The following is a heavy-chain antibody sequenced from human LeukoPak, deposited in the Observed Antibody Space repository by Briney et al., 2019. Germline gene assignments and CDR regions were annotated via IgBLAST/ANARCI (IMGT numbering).Heavy chain of an antibody. CDR1: GGSISSNY. CDR2: ISYTGST. J-gene: IGHJ4*02. CDR3: ARAPLNSMIRGLGYFDY. D-gene: IGHD3-10*01. V-gene: IGHV4-59*01. Sequence: SETLSLTCTVSGGSISSNYWSWIRQPPGKGLEWIGYISYTGSTNYNPSLKSRVTISLDTSKNQFSLKLSSVTAADTAVYYCARAPLNSMIRGLGYFDYWGQGALVTVSS.